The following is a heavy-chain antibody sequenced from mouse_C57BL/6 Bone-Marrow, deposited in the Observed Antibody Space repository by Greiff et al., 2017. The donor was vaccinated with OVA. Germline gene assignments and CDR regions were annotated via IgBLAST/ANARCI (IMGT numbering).Heavy chain of an antibody. CDR1: GYTFTSYW. D-gene: IGHD2-5*01. J-gene: IGHJ3*01. Sequence: QVHVKQSGAELAKPGASVKLSCKASGYTFTSYWMHWVKQRPGQGLEWIGYINPSSGYTKYNQKFKDKATLTADKSSSTAYMQLSSLTYEDSAVYYCARRDSNYPAWFAYWGQGTLVTVSA. CDR3: ARRDSNYPAWFAY. CDR2: INPSSGYT. V-gene: IGHV1-7*01.